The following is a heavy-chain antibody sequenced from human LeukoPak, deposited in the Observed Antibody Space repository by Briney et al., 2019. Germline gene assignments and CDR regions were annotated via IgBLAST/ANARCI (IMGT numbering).Heavy chain of an antibody. D-gene: IGHD1-1*01. CDR1: GGSISSYF. Sequence: PSETLSLTCTVSGGSISSYFWSWIRQPPGKGLEWIGYIYYSGSTNYNPSLKSRVTISVDMSKNQFSLKLSSVTAADTAVYYCARARPLQRPAWFDPWGQGTLVTVSS. CDR3: ARARPLQRPAWFDP. V-gene: IGHV4-59*12. CDR2: IYYSGST. J-gene: IGHJ5*02.